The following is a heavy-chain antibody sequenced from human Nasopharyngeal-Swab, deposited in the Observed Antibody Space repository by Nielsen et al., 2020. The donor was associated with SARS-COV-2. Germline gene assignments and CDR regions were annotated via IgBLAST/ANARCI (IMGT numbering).Heavy chain of an antibody. D-gene: IGHD2-21*01. CDR2: IRSRAHNYAT. CDR3: ARISPIPDSYYDAFDI. Sequence: GESLKISCAASGFTFTDSAMQWVRQASGKGLQWVGRIRSRAHNYATTYAASVKGRFTISRDDSRNTAYLQINSLKTEDTGVYYCARISPIPDSYYDAFDIWGQGTMVTVSS. J-gene: IGHJ3*02. V-gene: IGHV3-73*01. CDR1: GFTFTDSA.